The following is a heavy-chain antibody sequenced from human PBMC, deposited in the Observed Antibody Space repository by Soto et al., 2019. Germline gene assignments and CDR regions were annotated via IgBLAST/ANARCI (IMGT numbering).Heavy chain of an antibody. V-gene: IGHV1-18*01. CDR1: GYTFTSYG. Sequence: ASVKVSCKTSGYTFTSYGIGWARQAPGQGLEWMGWINPYSGGTNYAQKLQGWVTMTTDTSISTAYMELSRLRSDDTAVYYWAREGIAVAGLDYWGQGTLVTVSS. J-gene: IGHJ4*02. D-gene: IGHD6-19*01. CDR2: INPYSGGT. CDR3: AREGIAVAGLDY.